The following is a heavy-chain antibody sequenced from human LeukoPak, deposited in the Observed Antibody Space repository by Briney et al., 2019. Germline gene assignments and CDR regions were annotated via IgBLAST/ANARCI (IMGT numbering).Heavy chain of an antibody. CDR2: ISGSGGST. CDR3: ATQNDVYCSGGSGDVLDPYAFDI. D-gene: IGHD2-15*01. CDR1: GFTFSRYT. Sequence: GGSLRLSCAASGFTFSRYTMSWVRQAPRKGLEWVSAISGSGGSTYYPHSLKGRFTISSDNCQNTLHLQLNSLRADDTGLYYCATQNDVYCSGGSGDVLDPYAFDIWGQGQWSPSLQ. V-gene: IGHV3-23*01. J-gene: IGHJ3*02.